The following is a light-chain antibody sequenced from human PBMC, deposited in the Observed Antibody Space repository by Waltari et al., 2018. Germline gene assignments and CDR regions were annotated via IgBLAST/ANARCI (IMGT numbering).Light chain of an antibody. CDR1: QSISSW. V-gene: IGKV1-5*03. Sequence: DIQMPQSPSTLSASVGHRVTLTCRASQSISSWLAWYQQKPGKAPKLLSYKASSLESGVPSRFSGSGSGTEFTLTISSLQPDDFATYYCQQYNSYSRTFGQGTKVEIK. CDR2: KAS. J-gene: IGKJ1*01. CDR3: QQYNSYSRT.